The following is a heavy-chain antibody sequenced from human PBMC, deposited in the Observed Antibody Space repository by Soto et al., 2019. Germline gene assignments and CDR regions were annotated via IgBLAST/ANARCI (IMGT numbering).Heavy chain of an antibody. J-gene: IGHJ4*02. CDR3: AKDRPIAARNYDE. D-gene: IGHD6-6*01. CDR2: ISGSVGST. CDR1: GFTFSDHG. V-gene: IGHV3-23*01. Sequence: EVQLLESGGGLVQPGGSLRLSCVGSGFTFSDHGMSWVRQAPGKGLEWVSAISGSVGSTFYADSVKGRFTISRDNSKNTLYLQMNSLRDEDTAVYYCAKDRPIAARNYDEWGQGVLVTVSS.